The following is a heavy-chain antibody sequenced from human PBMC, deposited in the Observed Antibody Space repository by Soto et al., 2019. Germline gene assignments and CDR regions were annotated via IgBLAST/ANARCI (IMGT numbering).Heavy chain of an antibody. D-gene: IGHD2-21*01. V-gene: IGHV4-39*01. CDR1: GGSISSSSYY. CDR3: ASYDLYYYYYVMDV. Sequence: SETLSLTCTVSGGSISSSSYYWGWIRQPPGKGLEWIGSIYYSGSTYYNPSLKSRVTISVDTSKNQFSLKLSSVTAADTAVYYCASYDLYYYYYVMDVWGQGTTVIVSS. J-gene: IGHJ6*02. CDR2: IYYSGST.